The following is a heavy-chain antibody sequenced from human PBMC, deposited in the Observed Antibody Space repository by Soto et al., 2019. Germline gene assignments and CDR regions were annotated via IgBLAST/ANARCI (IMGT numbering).Heavy chain of an antibody. CDR1: GFFISSGNY. CDR2: IFHGGNT. V-gene: IGHV4-38-2*01. Sequence: SETLSLTCAVSGFFISSGNYWGWIRKPPGKGLEWIGSIFHGGNTYYNPSLKSRVTISVDMSKNQFSLKLNSATAADTAVYYCARARWYGAFDVWGQGTVVTVSS. D-gene: IGHD2-15*01. CDR3: ARARWYGAFDV. J-gene: IGHJ3*01.